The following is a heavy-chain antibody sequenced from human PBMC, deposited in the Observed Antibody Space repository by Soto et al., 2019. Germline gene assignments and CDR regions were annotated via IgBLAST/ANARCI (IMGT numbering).Heavy chain of an antibody. V-gene: IGHV4-34*01. CDR2: INHSGST. Sequence: SSETMSLTCAVYCGSFSGFYWSCIRKPPRKGLEWIGEINHSGSTNYNPSLKSRVTISVDTSKNQFSLKLSSVTAADTAVYYCARGGGYDFWSGYYYGMDVWGQGTTVTVSS. CDR3: ARGGGYDFWSGYYYGMDV. D-gene: IGHD3-3*01. J-gene: IGHJ6*02. CDR1: CGSFSGFY.